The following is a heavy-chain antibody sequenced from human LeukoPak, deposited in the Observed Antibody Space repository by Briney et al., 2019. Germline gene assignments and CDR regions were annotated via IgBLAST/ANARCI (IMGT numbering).Heavy chain of an antibody. CDR2: ISGSGGTT. V-gene: IGHV3-23*01. Sequence: GGSLRLSCVASGFTFSSYGMSWVRRAPGKGLEWVSAISGSGGTTYYADSVKGRFTISRDNSKNTLYLQMNSLRAEDTAVYYCAKRDYDSSGYYLAPWGQGTLVTVSS. J-gene: IGHJ5*02. CDR1: GFTFSSYG. CDR3: AKRDYDSSGYYLAP. D-gene: IGHD3-22*01.